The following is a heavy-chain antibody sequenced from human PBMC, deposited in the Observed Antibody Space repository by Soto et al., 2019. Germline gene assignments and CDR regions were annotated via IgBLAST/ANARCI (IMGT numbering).Heavy chain of an antibody. J-gene: IGHJ6*02. Sequence: EVQLVQSGAEVRKPGDSLKISRKTSGYGFTGFWIGWVRQMPGKGLEWMGIIYPRDSEVKYGPSFQGHVTISVDTSIDTAYLQLTRLNISDTAMDYCASHLEVPFHVRVTFYYGLDLWCQGTTVTVSS. CDR2: IYPRDSEV. V-gene: IGHV5-51*03. D-gene: IGHD2-8*01. CDR1: GYGFTGFW. CDR3: ASHLEVPFHVRVTFYYGLDL.